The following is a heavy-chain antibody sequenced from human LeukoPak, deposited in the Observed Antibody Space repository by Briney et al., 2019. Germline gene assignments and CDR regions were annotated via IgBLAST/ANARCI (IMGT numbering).Heavy chain of an antibody. J-gene: IGHJ6*03. Sequence: ASVKVSCKASGCNFISYGISWVRQAPGQGLEWMGWIRPYNSYTNYAQKFQGRVTMTTDTSTSTAYMQLRSLTSDDTAIYYCARRPSYIYYNYMDVWGKGTTVTISS. CDR1: GCNFISYG. D-gene: IGHD1-14*01. CDR2: IRPYNSYT. V-gene: IGHV1-18*01. CDR3: ARRPSYIYYNYMDV.